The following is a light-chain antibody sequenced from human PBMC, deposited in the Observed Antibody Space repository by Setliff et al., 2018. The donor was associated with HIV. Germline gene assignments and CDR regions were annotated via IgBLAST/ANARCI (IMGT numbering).Light chain of an antibody. CDR3: CSYTGGSSLFV. CDR1: SSDIGSYNL. J-gene: IGLJ1*01. Sequence: QSVLTQPASVSGSPGQSITISCTGTSSDIGSYNLVSWYQQHPDQAPKLILYEVNKGPSGISYRFSGSKSGNTASLTISELQAEDEADYSCCSYTGGSSLFVFGTGTKVTVL. CDR2: EVN. V-gene: IGLV2-23*02.